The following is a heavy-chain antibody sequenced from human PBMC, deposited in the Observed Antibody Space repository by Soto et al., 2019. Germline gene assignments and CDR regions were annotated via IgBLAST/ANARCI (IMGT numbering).Heavy chain of an antibody. D-gene: IGHD3-22*01. J-gene: IGHJ3*02. CDR1: GFTFSSYG. V-gene: IGHV3-33*01. Sequence: GGSLRLSCAASGFTFSSYGMHWVRQAPGKGLEWVAVIWYDGSNKYYAESGKGRFTISRDNSKNTLYLQMNSLRAEDTAVYYCARDFRPYYYDSSGAFDIWGQGTMVTVSS. CDR2: IWYDGSNK. CDR3: ARDFRPYYYDSSGAFDI.